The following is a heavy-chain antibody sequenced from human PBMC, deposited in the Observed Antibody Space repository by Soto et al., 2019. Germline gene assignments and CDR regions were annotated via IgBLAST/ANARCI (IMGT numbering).Heavy chain of an antibody. CDR2: IYRTGST. Sequence: SETLSLTCSVSGGSVTTYYWNWIRQTPGKGLEWIGYIYRTGSTNYNPSLKSRVTISIDTSKNQFSLRLTSVTAAATAVYYCARETGLRYAQGGLLHWGQGTLVTVSS. J-gene: IGHJ1*01. D-gene: IGHD1-1*01. CDR1: GGSVTTYY. V-gene: IGHV4-59*02. CDR3: ARETGLRYAQGGLLH.